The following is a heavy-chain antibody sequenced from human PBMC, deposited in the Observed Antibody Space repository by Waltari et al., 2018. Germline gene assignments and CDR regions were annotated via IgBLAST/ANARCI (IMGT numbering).Heavy chain of an antibody. Sequence: QVQLQQWGAGLLKPSETLSLTCAVYGGSFSGYYWSWIRQPPGKGLEWIGEINHSGSTNYNPSLKSRVTISVDTSKNQCSLKLSSVTAADTAVYYCARVGGGLRPYYYYYYYMDVWGKGTTVTVSS. V-gene: IGHV4-34*01. CDR3: ARVGGGLRPYYYYYYYMDV. CDR2: INHSGST. J-gene: IGHJ6*03. D-gene: IGHD5-12*01. CDR1: GGSFSGYY.